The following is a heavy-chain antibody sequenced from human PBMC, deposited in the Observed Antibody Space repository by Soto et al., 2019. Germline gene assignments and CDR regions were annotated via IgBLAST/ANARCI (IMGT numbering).Heavy chain of an antibody. V-gene: IGHV3-23*01. D-gene: IGHD1-1*01. CDR1: GFNFSSYA. J-gene: IGHJ4*02. CDR2: ISGSGDST. Sequence: PGGSLIVSCAASGFNFSSYAMSWVRQAPGKGLEWVSVISGSGDSTYYADSVKGRFTISRDNSKNTLYLQMNSLRAEDTAVYYCAKRATGTDFDYWGQGTLVTVSS. CDR3: AKRATGTDFDY.